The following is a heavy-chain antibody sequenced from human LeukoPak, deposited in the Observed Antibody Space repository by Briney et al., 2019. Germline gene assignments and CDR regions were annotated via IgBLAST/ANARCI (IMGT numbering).Heavy chain of an antibody. D-gene: IGHD3-3*01. CDR1: GFTFSSYS. CDR2: ISSSSSTI. CDR3: ARGVGPDDFWSGYLFDY. V-gene: IGHV3-48*01. J-gene: IGHJ4*02. Sequence: GGSLRLSCAASGFTFSSYSMNWVRQAPGKGLEWVSYISSSSSTIYYADSVKGRFTISRDNAKNSLYLQMNSLRAEDTAVYYCARGVGPDDFWSGYLFDYWGQGTLVTVSS.